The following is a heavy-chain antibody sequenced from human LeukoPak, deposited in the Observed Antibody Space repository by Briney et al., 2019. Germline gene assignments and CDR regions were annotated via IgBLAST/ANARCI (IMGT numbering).Heavy chain of an antibody. D-gene: IGHD6-19*01. CDR3: AREDYSSGWHDAFDI. V-gene: IGHV3-11*04. Sequence: PGGSLRLSCAASGFTFSDYYMSWIRQAPGKGLEWVSYISSSGSTIYYADSVKGRFTISRDNAENSLYLQMNSLRAEDTAVYYCAREDYSSGWHDAFDIWGQGTMVTVSS. CDR2: ISSSGSTI. J-gene: IGHJ3*02. CDR1: GFTFSDYY.